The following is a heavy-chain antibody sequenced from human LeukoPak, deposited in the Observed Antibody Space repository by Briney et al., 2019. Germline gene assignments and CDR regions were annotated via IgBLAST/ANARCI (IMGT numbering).Heavy chain of an antibody. CDR3: ARVYGSGSWFEYENNWFDP. J-gene: IGHJ5*02. CDR2: IYSGGST. CDR1: GFTVSSNY. V-gene: IGHV3-53*01. Sequence: PGGSLRLSCAASGFTVSSNYMSWVRQAPGKGLEWVSVIYSGGSTYYADSVKGRFTISRDNSKNTLYLQVNSLRAEDTAVYYCARVYGSGSWFEYENNWFDPWGQGTLVTVSS. D-gene: IGHD3-10*01.